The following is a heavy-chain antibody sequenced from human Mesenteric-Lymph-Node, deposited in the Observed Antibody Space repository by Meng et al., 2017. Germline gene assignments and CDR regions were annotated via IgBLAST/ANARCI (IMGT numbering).Heavy chain of an antibody. Sequence: GESLKISCAASGFSFSNYWMSWVRQAPGKGLEWVANIKEDGSKENYVDSVRGRFTISRDNAKSTLYLQMNSLRAEDTAVYYCARDYKTLDAFDVWGQGTMVTVSS. V-gene: IGHV3-7*01. CDR2: IKEDGSKE. CDR3: ARDYKTLDAFDV. CDR1: GFSFSNYW. D-gene: IGHD1-1*01. J-gene: IGHJ3*01.